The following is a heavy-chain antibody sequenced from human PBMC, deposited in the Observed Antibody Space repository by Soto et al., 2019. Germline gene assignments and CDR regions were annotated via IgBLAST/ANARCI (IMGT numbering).Heavy chain of an antibody. V-gene: IGHV3-9*01. J-gene: IGHJ6*02. CDR2: ISWNSGSI. CDR3: AKDVRYSSSSGMDV. D-gene: IGHD6-6*01. CDR1: GFTFDDYA. Sequence: EVQLVESGGGLVQPGRSLRLSCAASGFTFDDYAMHWVRQAPGKGLEWVSGISWNSGSIGYADSVKGRFTISRDNAKNSLYLQMNSLRAEDTALYYCAKDVRYSSSSGMDVWGQGTTVTVSS.